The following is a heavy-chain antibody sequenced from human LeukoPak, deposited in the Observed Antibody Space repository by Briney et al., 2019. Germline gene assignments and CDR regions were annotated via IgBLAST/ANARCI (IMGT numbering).Heavy chain of an antibody. V-gene: IGHV3-48*04. CDR1: GFTFTSSA. CDR3: ATAVGRYYDILTGYYTHDAFDI. Sequence: GGSLRLSCVASGFTFTSSAMSWVRQAPGKGLEWVSYISSSGSTIYYADSVKGRFTISRDNAKNSLYLQMNSLRAEDTAVYYCATAVGRYYDILTGYYTHDAFDIWGQGTMVTVSS. J-gene: IGHJ3*02. CDR2: ISSSGSTI. D-gene: IGHD3-9*01.